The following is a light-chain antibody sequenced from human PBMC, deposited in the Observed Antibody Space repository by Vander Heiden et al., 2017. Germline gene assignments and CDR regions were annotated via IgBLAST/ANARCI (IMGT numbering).Light chain of an antibody. Sequence: SYELTQPPSVSVSPGQTARITCSVDALPKQYAYWYQQKPGQAPVLVIYKDSERPSGIPERFSGSSSGTTVTLTISGVQAEDEADYYCQSADSSGTYVVFGGGTKLTVL. CDR2: KDS. V-gene: IGLV3-25*03. CDR3: QSADSSGTYVV. J-gene: IGLJ2*01. CDR1: ALPKQY.